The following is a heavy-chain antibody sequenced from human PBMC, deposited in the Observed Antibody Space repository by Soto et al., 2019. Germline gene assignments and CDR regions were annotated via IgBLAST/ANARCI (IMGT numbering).Heavy chain of an antibody. D-gene: IGHD3-22*01. Sequence: QVQLVESGGGVVQPGRSLRLSCAASGFTFSSYAMHRVRQAPGKGLEWVAVISYDGSNKYYADSVKGRFTISRDNSKNTLYMQMNSLRAEDTAVYYCARGADRITMIVVVIAYYFDYWGQGTLVTVSS. CDR3: ARGADRITMIVVVIAYYFDY. CDR2: ISYDGSNK. J-gene: IGHJ4*02. CDR1: GFTFSSYA. V-gene: IGHV3-30-3*01.